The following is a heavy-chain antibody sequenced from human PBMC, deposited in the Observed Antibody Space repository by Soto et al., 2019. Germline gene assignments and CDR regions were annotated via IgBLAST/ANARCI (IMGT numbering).Heavy chain of an antibody. Sequence: PSETLSLTCTVSGGSISSGDFYWSWIRHPPGRGLEWIGYIPYSGSTYYNTSLKSRVTISVDTSKNQFSLKLNSVTAADTAVYYCARGGPTGGSYKYNWFDPWGQGTMVTV. J-gene: IGHJ5*02. D-gene: IGHD2-15*01. CDR1: GGSISSGDFY. CDR2: IPYSGST. V-gene: IGHV4-30-4*01. CDR3: ARGGPTGGSYKYNWFDP.